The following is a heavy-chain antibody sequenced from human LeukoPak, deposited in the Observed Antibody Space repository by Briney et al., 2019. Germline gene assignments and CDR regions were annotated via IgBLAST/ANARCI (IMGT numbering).Heavy chain of an antibody. V-gene: IGHV4-4*09. Sequence: SETLSLTCTVSGGFISSYYWSWIRQPPGKGLEWIGYIYTSGSTNYNPSLKSRVTISVDTSKNQFSLKLSSVTAADTAVYYCASSDTAMDILYFDYWGQGTLVTVSS. CDR3: ASSDTAMDILYFDY. D-gene: IGHD5-18*01. CDR1: GGFISSYY. CDR2: IYTSGST. J-gene: IGHJ4*02.